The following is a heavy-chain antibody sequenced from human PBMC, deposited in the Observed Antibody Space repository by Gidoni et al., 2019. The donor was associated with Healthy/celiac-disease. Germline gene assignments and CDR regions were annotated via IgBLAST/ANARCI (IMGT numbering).Heavy chain of an antibody. Sequence: QVQLQQWGAGLLKPSETLSLTCAVYGGSFSGYYWSWIRQPPGKGLEWIGEINHSGSTNYNPSLKSRVTISVDTSKNQFSLKLSSVTAADTAVYYCARVATRGKWLRLGGYYFDYWGQGTLVTVSS. CDR1: GGSFSGYY. D-gene: IGHD5-12*01. J-gene: IGHJ4*02. CDR3: ARVATRGKWLRLGGYYFDY. CDR2: INHSGST. V-gene: IGHV4-34*01.